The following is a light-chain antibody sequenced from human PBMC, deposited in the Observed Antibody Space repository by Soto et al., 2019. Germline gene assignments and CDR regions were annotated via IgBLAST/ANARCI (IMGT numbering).Light chain of an antibody. CDR2: DVN. Sequence: QSVLTQPRSVSWSPVQSVTISCTGTDPNIGFYNLVSWYQQHTDKAPPLVIYDVNKRPSGVPDRFSGSKTGKTASLTISGLQADDEADYFCCSYAGTSTYVFGTGTKVTVL. V-gene: IGLV2-11*01. CDR1: DPNIGFYNL. CDR3: CSYAGTSTYV. J-gene: IGLJ1*01.